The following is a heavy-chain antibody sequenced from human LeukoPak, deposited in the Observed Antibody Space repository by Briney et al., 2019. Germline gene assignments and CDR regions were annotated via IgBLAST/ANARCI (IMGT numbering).Heavy chain of an antibody. V-gene: IGHV1-18*01. CDR1: GYTFTSYG. D-gene: IGHD2-15*01. CDR2: ISAYNGNT. CDR3: ARDPVAARYCSGGSCYPGVY. Sequence: ASVKVSCKASGYTFTSYGISWVRQAPGQGLEWMGWISAYNGNTNNAQKLQGRVTMTTDTSTSTAYMGLRSLRSDDTAMYYCARDPVAARYCSGGSCYPGVYWGQGTLVTVSS. J-gene: IGHJ4*02.